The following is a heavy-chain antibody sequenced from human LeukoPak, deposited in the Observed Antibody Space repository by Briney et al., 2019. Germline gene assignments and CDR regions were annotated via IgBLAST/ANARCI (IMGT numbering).Heavy chain of an antibody. Sequence: PGGSLRLSCAASGFTFTSHVMSRVRQTPGKELEWVSAIDGSGHTTYYADSVRGRFIISRDNSKKMLYLQMNSLRAEDTATYYCARESIRSGSLKWFDPWGQGTLVTVSS. J-gene: IGHJ5*02. V-gene: IGHV3-23*01. CDR1: GFTFTSHV. D-gene: IGHD3-3*01. CDR3: ARESIRSGSLKWFDP. CDR2: IDGSGHTT.